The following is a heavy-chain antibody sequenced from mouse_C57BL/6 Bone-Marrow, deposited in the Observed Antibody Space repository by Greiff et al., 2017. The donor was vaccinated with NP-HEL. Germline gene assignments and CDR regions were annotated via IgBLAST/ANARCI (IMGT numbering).Heavy chain of an antibody. J-gene: IGHJ2*01. CDR2: IYPGSGST. CDR3: ARTTVHFDY. CDR1: GYTFTSYW. V-gene: IGHV1-55*01. D-gene: IGHD1-1*01. Sequence: VQLQQPGAELVKPGASVKMSCKASGYTFTSYWITWVKQRPGQGLEWIGDIYPGSGSTNYNQKFKDKATLTADKSSSTAYMQLSSLTYEDSAVYYCARTTVHFDYWGQGTTLTVSS.